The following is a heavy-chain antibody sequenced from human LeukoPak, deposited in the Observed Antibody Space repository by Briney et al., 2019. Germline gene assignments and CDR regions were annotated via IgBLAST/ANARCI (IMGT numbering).Heavy chain of an antibody. V-gene: IGHV5-51*01. CDR1: GYSFTSYW. Sequence: GESLKISCKGSGYSFTSYWIGWVRQMPGKGLEWMAIIYPGDSDTSYSPSLQGQVTISADKSISTAYLQWSSLKASDTAMYYCARSSDSSGYYDYFDYWGQGTLVTVSS. D-gene: IGHD3-22*01. CDR2: IYPGDSDT. J-gene: IGHJ4*02. CDR3: ARSSDSSGYYDYFDY.